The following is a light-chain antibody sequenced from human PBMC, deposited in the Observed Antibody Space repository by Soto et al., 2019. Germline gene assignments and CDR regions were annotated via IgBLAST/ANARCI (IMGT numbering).Light chain of an antibody. CDR3: QQYNNWPWT. V-gene: IGKV3-15*01. J-gene: IGKJ1*01. CDR2: GAS. CDR1: QSVRSN. Sequence: EIVMTHSPATLSVSPCDRATLSSRANQSVRSNLAWYQQRPGQAPRLLIYGASTRATGISARFSGSGSGTEFTLTISSLQSEDFAFYYCQQYNNWPWTFGQGTKVDIK.